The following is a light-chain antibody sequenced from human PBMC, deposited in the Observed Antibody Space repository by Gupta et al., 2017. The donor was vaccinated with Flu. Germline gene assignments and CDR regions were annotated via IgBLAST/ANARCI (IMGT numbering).Light chain of an antibody. CDR1: QGLNGY. J-gene: IGKJ2*03. CDR3: QQTNVLPYS. CDR2: SAS. V-gene: IGKV1-39*01. Sequence: DTQMTKFRSPLSASEGDTVTISCRASQGLNGYLNWYQKKPGEAPKLMMSSASRVQKGVPWRFSGRGSGTKFTLTITSLQPEDLATYYCQQTNVLPYSFGRGTNVEI.